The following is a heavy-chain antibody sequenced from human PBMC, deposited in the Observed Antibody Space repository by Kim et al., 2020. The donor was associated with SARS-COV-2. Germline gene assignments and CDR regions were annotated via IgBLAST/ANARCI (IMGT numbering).Heavy chain of an antibody. V-gene: IGHV1-18*01. J-gene: IGHJ4*02. D-gene: IGHD2-2*01. CDR3: ARDGGGSTSHIWNY. Sequence: AQKLPGRVTMTTDTSTSTAYMELRSLRSDDTAVYYCARDGGGSTSHIWNYWGQGTLVTVSS.